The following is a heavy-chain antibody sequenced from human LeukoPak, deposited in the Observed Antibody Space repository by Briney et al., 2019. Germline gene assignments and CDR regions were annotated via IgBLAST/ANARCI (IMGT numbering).Heavy chain of an antibody. CDR1: GGSFSGYY. Sequence: SETLSLTCAVYGGSFSGYYWSWIRQPPGKGLEWIGEINHSGSTNYNPSLKGRVTISVDTSKNQFSLKLSSVTAADTAVYYCARVPGVTRYFDSWGQGILVTVSS. D-gene: IGHD4-23*01. J-gene: IGHJ4*02. V-gene: IGHV4-34*01. CDR2: INHSGST. CDR3: ARVPGVTRYFDS.